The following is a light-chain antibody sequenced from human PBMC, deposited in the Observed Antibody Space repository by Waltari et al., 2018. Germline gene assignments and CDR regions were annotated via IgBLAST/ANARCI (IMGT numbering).Light chain of an antibody. V-gene: IGLV2-23*01. CDR3: CSYAGSSTLL. CDR1: SSDVGRYNL. Sequence: QSALTQPDSVSGSPGQSITVSCTGTSSDVGRYNLVSWYQQHPGKAPKLMIYEGSKRPSGVSNRFSGSKSGNTASLTISGLQAEDEADYYCCSYAGSSTLLFGGGTKVTVL. CDR2: EGS. J-gene: IGLJ2*01.